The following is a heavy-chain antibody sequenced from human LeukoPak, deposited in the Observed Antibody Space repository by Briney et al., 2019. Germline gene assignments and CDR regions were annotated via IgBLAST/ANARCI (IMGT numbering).Heavy chain of an antibody. CDR1: GYTFSGYG. D-gene: IGHD3-10*01. J-gene: IGHJ6*02. CDR3: ARANLLWFGELFSNYYGMDV. CDR2: IGGYNGNT. V-gene: IGHV1-18*01. Sequence: ASVKVSCKTSGYTFSGYGISWVRQAPGQRLEWVGWIGGYNGNTDYAQKLQDRVTMTTDTSTSTAYMELRSLRSDDTAVYYCARANLLWFGELFSNYYGMDVWGQGTTVTVSS.